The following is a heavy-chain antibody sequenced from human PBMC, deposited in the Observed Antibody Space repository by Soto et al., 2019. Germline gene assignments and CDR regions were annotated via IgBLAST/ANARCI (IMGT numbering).Heavy chain of an antibody. CDR1: GFTFSRRL. D-gene: IGHD2-15*01. J-gene: IGHJ3*02. CDR2: ISGNSDST. V-gene: IGHV3-23*01. Sequence: XXSLRLSCAASGFTFSRRLMSWVPQPPGKEPQWISGISGNSDSTYYADSVKGRFTISRDNAKNSLYLQMNSLRAEDTAVYYCAREGPPVVAATLRAFDIWGQGTMVTVSS. CDR3: AREGPPVVAATLRAFDI.